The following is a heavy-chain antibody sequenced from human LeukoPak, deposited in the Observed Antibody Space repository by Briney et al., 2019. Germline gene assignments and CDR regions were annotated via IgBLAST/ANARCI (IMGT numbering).Heavy chain of an antibody. J-gene: IGHJ6*03. CDR1: GGSISSHY. Sequence: SETLFLTCTVSGGSISSHYWSWIRQPPGKGLEWIGYIYYSGSTNYNPSLKSRVTISVDTSKNQFSLKLSSVTAADTAVYYRARLGITGTTGRLDYYYMDVWGKGTTVTVSS. CDR2: IYYSGST. V-gene: IGHV4-59*11. CDR3: ARLGITGTTGRLDYYYMDV. D-gene: IGHD1-7*01.